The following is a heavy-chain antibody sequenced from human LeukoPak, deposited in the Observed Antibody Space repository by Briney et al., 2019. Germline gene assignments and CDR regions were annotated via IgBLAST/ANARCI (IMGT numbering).Heavy chain of an antibody. D-gene: IGHD2-2*02. V-gene: IGHV1-2*02. CDR1: GYTFTGYY. CDR3: ARDWHGDCSSTSCHTGICFD. Sequence: ASVKVSCKASGYTFTGYYMHWVRQAPGQGLEWMGWINPNSGGTNYAQKFQGRVTMTRDTSISTAYMELSRLRSDDTAVYYCARDWHGDCSSTSCHTGICFDWGQGTLVTVSS. J-gene: IGHJ4*02. CDR2: INPNSGGT.